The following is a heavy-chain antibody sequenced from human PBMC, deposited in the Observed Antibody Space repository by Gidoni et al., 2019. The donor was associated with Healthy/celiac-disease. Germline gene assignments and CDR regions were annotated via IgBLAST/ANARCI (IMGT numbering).Heavy chain of an antibody. Sequence: EVQLVESGGGLVQPGGSLRLSCAASGFPVSSNYMSWVRQAPGKGLEWVSVIYSGGSTYYADSVKGRFTISRDNSKNTLYLQMNSLRAEDTAVYHCARELSAYYDSSGLNWFDPWGQGTLVTVSS. CDR2: IYSGGST. D-gene: IGHD3-22*01. V-gene: IGHV3-66*01. J-gene: IGHJ5*02. CDR3: ARELSAYYDSSGLNWFDP. CDR1: GFPVSSNY.